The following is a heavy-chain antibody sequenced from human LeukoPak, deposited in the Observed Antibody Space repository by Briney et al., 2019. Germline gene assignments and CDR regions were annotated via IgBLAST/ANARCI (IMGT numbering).Heavy chain of an antibody. CDR2: IYHSGST. V-gene: IGHV4-4*02. Sequence: PSGTLSLTCAVSGGSISSSNWWSWVRQPPGKGLEWIGEIYHSGSTNYNPSLKSRVTISVDKSKNQFSLKLSSVTAADTAVYYCARDFAPPTTVTTGGYFDYWGQGTLVTVSS. J-gene: IGHJ4*02. CDR3: ARDFAPPTTVTTGGYFDY. CDR1: GGSISSSNW. D-gene: IGHD4-17*01.